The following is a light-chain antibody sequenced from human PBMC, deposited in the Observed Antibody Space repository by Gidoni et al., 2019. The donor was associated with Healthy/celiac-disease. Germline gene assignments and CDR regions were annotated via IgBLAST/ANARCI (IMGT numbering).Light chain of an antibody. V-gene: IGKV3-15*01. J-gene: IGKJ5*01. CDR2: GAS. CDR3: QQYNIWPPGT. Sequence: ELVMTQSPATLSVSPGERATPSCSASQSVSRNLAWYQQTPGQAPRLLIYGASTRAAGIPARFSGSGSGTEFTLTISSLRSEDFAVYYCQQYNIWPPGTFGQGTRLEIK. CDR1: QSVSRN.